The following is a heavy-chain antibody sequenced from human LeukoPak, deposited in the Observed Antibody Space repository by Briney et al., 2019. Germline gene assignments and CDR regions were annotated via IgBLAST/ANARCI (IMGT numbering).Heavy chain of an antibody. Sequence: SQTLSLTCAVSGGSISSGSYSWSWIRQPPGKGLERIGYIYHSGSTYYNPSLKSRVTISVDTSKNQFSLKLSSVTAADTAVYYCARLAAATGTKNWFDPWGQGTLVTVSS. V-gene: IGHV4-30-2*01. J-gene: IGHJ5*02. CDR2: IYHSGST. D-gene: IGHD2-15*01. CDR1: GGSISSGSYS. CDR3: ARLAAATGTKNWFDP.